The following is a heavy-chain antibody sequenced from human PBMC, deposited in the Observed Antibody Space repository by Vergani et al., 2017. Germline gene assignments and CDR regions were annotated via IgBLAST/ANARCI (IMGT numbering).Heavy chain of an antibody. J-gene: IGHJ5*02. D-gene: IGHD3-22*01. V-gene: IGHV4-61*02. Sequence: QVQLQESGPGLVKPSQTLSLTCTVSGGSISSGSYYWSWIRQPAGKGLEWIGRIYTSGSTNYNPSLKSRVTISMDTSKNYFFLTLSSVTAADTAMYYCARRSSSYYFDIWGQGVLITVSS. CDR3: ARRSSSYYFDI. CDR2: IYTSGST. CDR1: GGSISSGSYY.